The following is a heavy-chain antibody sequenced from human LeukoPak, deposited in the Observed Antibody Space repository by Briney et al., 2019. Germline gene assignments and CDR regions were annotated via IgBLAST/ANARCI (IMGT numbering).Heavy chain of an antibody. CDR2: IYYSGST. D-gene: IGHD4-11*01. CDR1: GDSISSYY. CDR3: ARVRLGTTVTIYYYYYMDV. J-gene: IGHJ6*03. Sequence: SETLSLTCTGSGDSISSYYWSWIRQPPGKGLEWIEYIYYSGSTNYNPSLKSRVTISVDTSKNQFSLKLSSVTAADTAVYYCARVRLGTTVTIYYYYYMDVWGKGTTVTVSS. V-gene: IGHV4-59*12.